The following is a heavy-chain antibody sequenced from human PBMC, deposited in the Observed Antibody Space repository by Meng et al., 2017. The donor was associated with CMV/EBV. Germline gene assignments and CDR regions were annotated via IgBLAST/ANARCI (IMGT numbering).Heavy chain of an antibody. CDR1: GYSISSGYY. V-gene: IGHV4-38-2*02. CDR3: ARGPSSYSSSWYRWFDP. CDR2: IYHSGTT. J-gene: IGHJ5*02. Sequence: SETLSLTCTVSGYSISSGYYWGWIRQPPGKGLEWIGTIYHSGTTYCNPSLKSRVTISVDTSKNQFSLKLTSVTAADTAVYYCARGPSSYSSSWYRWFDPWGQGTLVTVSS. D-gene: IGHD6-13*01.